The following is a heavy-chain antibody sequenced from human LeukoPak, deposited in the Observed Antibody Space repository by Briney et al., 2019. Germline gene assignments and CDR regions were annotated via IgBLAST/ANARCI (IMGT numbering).Heavy chain of an antibody. CDR3: ARVRNYYGSGSHRYYYMDV. CDR1: GVSFCGYY. CDR2: INHSGST. Sequence: SETLSLTCAVYGVSFCGYYWSWIRQPPGKGLVGSGEINHSGSTNYNPSLNSRVTISVETSRNPFSLKLSLVTAAETAVYCGARVRNYYGSGSHRYYYMDVWGKGTTGTVSS. D-gene: IGHD3-10*01. V-gene: IGHV4-34*01. J-gene: IGHJ6*03.